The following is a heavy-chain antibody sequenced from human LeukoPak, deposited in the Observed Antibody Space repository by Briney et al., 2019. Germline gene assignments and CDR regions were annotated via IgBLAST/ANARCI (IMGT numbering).Heavy chain of an antibody. V-gene: IGHV4-38-2*02. D-gene: IGHD4-23*01. CDR3: ARVLDGGTSGAHY. CDR2: IYHSGSP. Sequence: SETLSLTCSVSGYSITSGYFWGWIRQPPGKGLEWSGSIYHSGSPYYNPSLKSGGTISLDTPKNQFSLKLSSVTAADTAVYYCARVLDGGTSGAHYWGQGTLVTVSS. J-gene: IGHJ4*02. CDR1: GYSITSGYF.